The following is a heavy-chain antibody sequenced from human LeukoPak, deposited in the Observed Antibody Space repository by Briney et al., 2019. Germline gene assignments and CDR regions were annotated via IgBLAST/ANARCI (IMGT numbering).Heavy chain of an antibody. Sequence: GESLKISCKGSGYSFSNYWIAWLRQTPGKGLEWMGIIYPGDSDTKYRPSFQGQVIISADRSISTAYLQWSSLKASDTAMYYCARHLDDSSGYYYRTMYYFDYWGQGTLVTVSS. D-gene: IGHD3-22*01. CDR1: GYSFSNYW. V-gene: IGHV5-51*01. CDR2: IYPGDSDT. J-gene: IGHJ4*02. CDR3: ARHLDDSSGYYYRTMYYFDY.